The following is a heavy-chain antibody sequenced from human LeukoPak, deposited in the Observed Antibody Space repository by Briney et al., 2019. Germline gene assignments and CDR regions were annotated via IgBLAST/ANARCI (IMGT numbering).Heavy chain of an antibody. V-gene: IGHV3-30*02. CDR3: AKDSRSYYHYYYYYMDV. J-gene: IGHJ6*03. Sequence: GGSLRPSCAASGFTFSSYGMHWVRQAPGKGLEWVAFIRYDGSNKYYADSVKGRFTISRDNSKNTLYLQMNSLRAEDTAVYYCAKDSRSYYHYYYYYMDVWGKGTTVTISS. CDR1: GFTFSSYG. CDR2: IRYDGSNK. D-gene: IGHD3-10*01.